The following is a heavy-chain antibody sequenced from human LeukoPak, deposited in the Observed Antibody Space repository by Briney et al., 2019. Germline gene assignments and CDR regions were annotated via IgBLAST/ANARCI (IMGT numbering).Heavy chain of an antibody. J-gene: IGHJ4*02. CDR1: GFTFSSYA. V-gene: IGHV3-23*01. CDR3: AKGRYDCWCGYVTD. CDR2: ISGSGGST. D-gene: IGHD3-3*01. Sequence: GGSLRLSCAASGFTFSSYAMSWVRQAPGKGLEWVSAISGSGGSTYYADSVKGRFTISRDNSKNTLYLQMNSLRAEDTAVYYCAKGRYDCWCGYVTDWGQGTLVTVSS.